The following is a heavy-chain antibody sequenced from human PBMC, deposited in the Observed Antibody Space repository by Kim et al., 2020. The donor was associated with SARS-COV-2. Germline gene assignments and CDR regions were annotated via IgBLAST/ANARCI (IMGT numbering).Heavy chain of an antibody. CDR1: GFTFSSYA. V-gene: IGHV3-23*01. Sequence: GGSLRLSCAASGFTFSSYAMSWVRQAPGKGLEWVSAISGSGGSTYYADSVKGRFTISRDNSKNTLYLQMNSLRAEDTAVYYCAKVRVRGQRISSTSCSSLDYWGQGTLVTVSS. CDR3: AKVRVRGQRISSTSCSSLDY. J-gene: IGHJ4*02. D-gene: IGHD2-2*01. CDR2: ISGSGGST.